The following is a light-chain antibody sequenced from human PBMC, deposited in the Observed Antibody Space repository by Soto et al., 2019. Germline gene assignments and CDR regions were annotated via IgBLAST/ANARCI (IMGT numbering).Light chain of an antibody. J-gene: IGKJ1*01. V-gene: IGKV1-27*01. CDR1: QGISNY. CDR2: AAS. Sequence: DIQMTQSPSSLSASVGDRVTITCRASQGISNYLAWYQQKPGKVVKLLIYAASTLQSGVPSRFSGSGSGTDFTLAISSLQTEDVGTYYCQKYNIAPWTFGQGTKVEIK. CDR3: QKYNIAPWT.